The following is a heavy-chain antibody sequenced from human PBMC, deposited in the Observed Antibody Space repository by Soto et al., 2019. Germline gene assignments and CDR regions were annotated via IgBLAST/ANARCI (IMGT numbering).Heavy chain of an antibody. V-gene: IGHV4-31*03. J-gene: IGHJ4*02. CDR2: FYYSGST. Sequence: VLLQESGPGLVKPSQTLSLTCSVSGGSISSGGYYWSWIRQRPGKGLEWIGYFYYSGSTYYNPSLRSRVILSAETSKNQLSLKLISVTAADTAMYYCARDQGGYYDGTGYPRGFDYWGQGALVTVSS. D-gene: IGHD3-22*01. CDR3: ARDQGGYYDGTGYPRGFDY. CDR1: GGSISSGGYY.